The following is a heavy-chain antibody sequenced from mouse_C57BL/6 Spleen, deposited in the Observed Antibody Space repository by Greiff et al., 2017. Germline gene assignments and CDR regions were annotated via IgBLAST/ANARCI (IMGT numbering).Heavy chain of an antibody. CDR3: ARYGGYYAMDY. Sequence: EVNVVESGGGLVKPGGSLKLSCAASGFTFSDYGMHWVRQAPEKGLEWVAYISSGSSTIYYADTVKGRYTISRDNAKNTLFLQMTSLRSEDTAMYYCARYGGYYAMDYWGQGTSVTVSS. CDR2: ISSGSSTI. D-gene: IGHD1-1*02. CDR1: GFTFSDYG. V-gene: IGHV5-17*01. J-gene: IGHJ4*01.